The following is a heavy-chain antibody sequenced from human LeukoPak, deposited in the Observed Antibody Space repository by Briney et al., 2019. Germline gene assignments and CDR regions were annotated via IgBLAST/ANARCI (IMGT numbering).Heavy chain of an antibody. CDR1: GFTFSNYA. D-gene: IGHD3/OR15-3a*01. CDR2: ISDSGGST. V-gene: IGHV3-23*01. Sequence: GGSLRLSCAASGFTFSNYAMSWVRQAPGKGLEWVSGISDSGGSTYYADSVKGRFTISRDNSKNTLYLQMNSLRAEDTAVYYCARDPDPRRTFGQLDYWGQGTLVTVSS. CDR3: ARDPDPRRTFGQLDY. J-gene: IGHJ4*02.